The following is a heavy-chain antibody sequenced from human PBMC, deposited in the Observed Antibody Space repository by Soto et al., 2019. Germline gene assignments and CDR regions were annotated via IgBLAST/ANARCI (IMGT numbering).Heavy chain of an antibody. CDR1: GGSISNYY. J-gene: IGHJ4*02. CDR3: ARGVGEFYFDY. Sequence: SETLSLTCTVSGGSISNYYWSWIRQPPGKGLEWIGYFYYSGSTYYNPSLKSRFSISVDRSKNQFSLKLSSVTAADTAVYYCARGVGEFYFDYWGQGTLVTVSS. D-gene: IGHD3-10*01. CDR2: FYYSGST. V-gene: IGHV4-59*12.